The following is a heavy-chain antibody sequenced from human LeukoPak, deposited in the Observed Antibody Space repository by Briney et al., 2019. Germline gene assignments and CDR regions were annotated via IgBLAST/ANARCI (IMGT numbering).Heavy chain of an antibody. V-gene: IGHV4-4*07. CDR2: IYTSGST. D-gene: IGHD4-17*01. CDR1: GGSISSYY. Sequence: PSETLSLTCTVSGGSISSYYWSWIRQPAVKGLEWIGRIYTSGSTNYNPSLKSRVTMSVDTSKNQFSLKLSSVTAADTAVYYCARDHGYGDYSGGISYFDYWGQGTLVTVSS. J-gene: IGHJ4*02. CDR3: ARDHGYGDYSGGISYFDY.